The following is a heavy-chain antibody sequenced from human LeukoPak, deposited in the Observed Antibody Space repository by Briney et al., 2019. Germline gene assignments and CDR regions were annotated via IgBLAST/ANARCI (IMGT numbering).Heavy chain of an antibody. V-gene: IGHV4-4*07. CDR1: GGSISSYY. D-gene: IGHD3-3*01. Sequence: SETLSLTCTVSGGSISSYYWSWIRQPAGKGLEWIGRIYTSGSTNYSPSLKSRVTMSVDTSKNQFSLKLSSVTAADTAVYYCAREAFWSGYSAFDYWGQGTLVTVSS. CDR2: IYTSGST. J-gene: IGHJ4*02. CDR3: AREAFWSGYSAFDY.